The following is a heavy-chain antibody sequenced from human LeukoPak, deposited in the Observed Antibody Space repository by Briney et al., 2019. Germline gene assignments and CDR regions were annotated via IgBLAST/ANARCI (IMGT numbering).Heavy chain of an antibody. CDR2: IGGDGRGT. CDR3: ARRVGGTPDY. CDR1: GFTFSNHA. V-gene: IGHV3-23*01. J-gene: IGHJ4*02. Sequence: GGSLRLSCTASGFTFSNHAMTWVRQAPGKGLEWVSAIGGDGRGTDHADSVKGRFTISRDNSKNTLYLEMNSLRADDTARYYCARRVGGTPDYWGPGTLVTVSS. D-gene: IGHD1-26*01.